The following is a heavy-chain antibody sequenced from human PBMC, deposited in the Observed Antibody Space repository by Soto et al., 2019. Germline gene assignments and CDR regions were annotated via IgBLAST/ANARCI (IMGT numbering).Heavy chain of an antibody. CDR1: GGSISSYY. V-gene: IGHV4-4*07. CDR3: AREPLDFWSFYWLDYYYYVMAL. J-gene: IGHJ6*02. CDR2: IYTSGST. D-gene: IGHD3-3*01. Sequence: SENLSLTCTVSGGSISSYYWSWIRQPAGKGLEWIGRIYTSGSTNYNPSLKSRVTMSVDTSKNQFSLKLSSVTAADTAVYYCAREPLDFWSFYWLDYYYYVMALWGQGSTVTVS.